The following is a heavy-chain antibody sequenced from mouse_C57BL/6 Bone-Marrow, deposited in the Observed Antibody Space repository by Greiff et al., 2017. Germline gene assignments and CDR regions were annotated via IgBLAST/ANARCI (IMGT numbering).Heavy chain of an antibody. CDR1: GFTFSSYA. J-gene: IGHJ4*01. CDR3: ARGGYGYDPYAMDY. V-gene: IGHV5-4*03. D-gene: IGHD2-2*01. CDR2: ISDGGSYT. Sequence: EVKLVESGGGLVKTGGSLKLSCAASGFTFSSYAMSWVRQTPEKRLEWVATISDGGSYTYYPDNVKGRFTISRDNAKNNLYLQMSHLKSEDTAMYYCARGGYGYDPYAMDYWGQGTSVTVSS.